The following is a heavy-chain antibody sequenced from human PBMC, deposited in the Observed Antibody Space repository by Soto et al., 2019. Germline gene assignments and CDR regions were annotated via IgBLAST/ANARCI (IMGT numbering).Heavy chain of an antibody. Sequence: PGGPLRLSCAASGFIINNYARSWIRQAPGKGLEWVSVISGSGGIIYYADSVKGRFTISRDNSKNTLYLQMNSLRADDTAVYFCAKDGGQERADGFDIWGQGTMVTVSS. V-gene: IGHV3-23*01. CDR3: AKDGGQERADGFDI. J-gene: IGHJ3*02. D-gene: IGHD1-26*01. CDR2: ISGSGGII. CDR1: GFIINNYA.